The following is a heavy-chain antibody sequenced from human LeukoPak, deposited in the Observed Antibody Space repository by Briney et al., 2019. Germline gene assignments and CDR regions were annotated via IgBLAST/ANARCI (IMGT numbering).Heavy chain of an antibody. J-gene: IGHJ4*02. CDR1: GFTFSSYA. D-gene: IGHD6-13*01. CDR2: ISYDGSNK. CDR3: ARAHSSSWYPLLY. Sequence: GGSLRLSCAASGFTFSSYAMHWVRQAPGKGLEWVAVISYDGSNKYYADSVKGRFTISRDNSKNTLYLQMNSLRAEDTAVYYCARAHSSSWYPLLYWGQGTLVTVSS. V-gene: IGHV3-30*04.